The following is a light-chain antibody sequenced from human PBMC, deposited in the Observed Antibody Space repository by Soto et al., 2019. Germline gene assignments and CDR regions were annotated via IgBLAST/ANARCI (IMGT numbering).Light chain of an antibody. Sequence: QSVLTQPASVSGSPGQSITISCTGTSSDVGNYDLVSWYQQLPGKAPKFILYEGSKRPSGVPNRFSGSKSGNTASLTISGLQAEDEADYYCCSYAGSSTYVFXTGTKVTVL. V-gene: IGLV2-23*01. CDR1: SSDVGNYDL. CDR3: CSYAGSSTYV. CDR2: EGS. J-gene: IGLJ1*01.